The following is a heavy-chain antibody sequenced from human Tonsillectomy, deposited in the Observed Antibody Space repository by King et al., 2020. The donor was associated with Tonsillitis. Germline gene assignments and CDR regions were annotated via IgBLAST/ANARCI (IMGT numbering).Heavy chain of an antibody. CDR1: GGTLSNYA. CDR3: ARGKCSNGSGYDWFDP. J-gene: IGHJ5*02. Sequence: VQLVESGAEVKKPGSSVKVSCKASGGTLSNYAITWVRQAPGQGLDWMGGIIPIFGTADYAQKFLGRVTITATKSTSTAYMELSGLSSDDTAVYYWARGKCSNGSGYDWFDPWGQGTLVTVSS. V-gene: IGHV1-69*06. D-gene: IGHD2-15*01. CDR2: IIPIFGTA.